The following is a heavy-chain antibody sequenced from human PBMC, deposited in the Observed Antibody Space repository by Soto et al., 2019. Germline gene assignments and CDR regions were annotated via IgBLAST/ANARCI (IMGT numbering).Heavy chain of an antibody. D-gene: IGHD6-13*01. J-gene: IGHJ2*01. V-gene: IGHV1-69*12. CDR2: IVPMFGTP. CDR3: ARLEQQLVDYWYFDL. CDR1: GGTFSSNA. Sequence: QVQLLQSGAEVKKPGSSVTVSCKASGGTFSSNAIGWVRQAPGQGLEWMGGIVPMFGTPKNAQKFQGRVTITADESTSTAYMELSSLRSDDTAFYYCARLEQQLVDYWYFDLWGRGTLVTVSS.